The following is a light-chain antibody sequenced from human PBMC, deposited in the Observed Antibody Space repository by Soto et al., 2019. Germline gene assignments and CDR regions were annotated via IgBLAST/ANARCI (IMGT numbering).Light chain of an antibody. Sequence: EIVFTQSPGTLSLSPGERATLSCRASQTVTNNFLAWYQQKPGQAPRLLIFGASSRATGIPDRFGGSGSGTDFSLTISSLEPEDFAVYYCQQYGSSPLFTFGPGTKVDIK. CDR2: GAS. J-gene: IGKJ3*01. CDR3: QQYGSSPLFT. CDR1: QTVTNNF. V-gene: IGKV3-20*01.